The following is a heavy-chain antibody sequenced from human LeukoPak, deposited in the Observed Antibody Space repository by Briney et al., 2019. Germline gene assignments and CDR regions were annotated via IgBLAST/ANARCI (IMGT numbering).Heavy chain of an antibody. Sequence: ASVKVSCKASGYTFTGYYMHWVRQAPGQGLEWMGWINPNSGDTNYAQKFQGWVTMTRDTSISTAYMELSRLRSDDTAVYYCARVKTPGPSDTFDLWGQGTMVTVSS. CDR2: INPNSGDT. V-gene: IGHV1-2*04. J-gene: IGHJ3*01. CDR1: GYTFTGYY. D-gene: IGHD1-14*01. CDR3: ARVKTPGPSDTFDL.